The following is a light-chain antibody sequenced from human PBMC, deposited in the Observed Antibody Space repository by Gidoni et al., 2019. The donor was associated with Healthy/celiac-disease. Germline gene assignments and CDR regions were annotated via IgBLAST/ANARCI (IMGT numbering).Light chain of an antibody. J-gene: IGKJ4*01. CDR3: QQRSNWPPLT. CDR1: QSVSSY. V-gene: IGKV3-11*01. Sequence: EIVLPPSPATLSLSPGERATLSCRASQSVSSYLAWYQQKPGQAPRLLIYDAANRATGIPARFSGSGSGTDFTLTISSLEPEDFAVYYCQQRSNWPPLTFXGXTKVEIK. CDR2: DAA.